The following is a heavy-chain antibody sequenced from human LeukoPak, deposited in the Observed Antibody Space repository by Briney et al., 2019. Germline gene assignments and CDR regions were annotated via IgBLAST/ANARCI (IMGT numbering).Heavy chain of an antibody. CDR3: AKAVSKQLDFDY. D-gene: IGHD6-13*01. V-gene: IGHV3-23*01. Sequence: GGSLRLSCAASGFTFSSYGMHWVRQAPGKGLEWVSAISGSGGSTYYADSVKGRFIISRDNSKNTLYLQMNSLRAEDTAVYYCAKAVSKQLDFDYWGQGTLVTVSS. CDR1: GFTFSSYG. CDR2: ISGSGGST. J-gene: IGHJ4*02.